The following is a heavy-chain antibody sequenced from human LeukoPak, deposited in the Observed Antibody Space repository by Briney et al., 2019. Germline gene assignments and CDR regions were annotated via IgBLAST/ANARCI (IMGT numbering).Heavy chain of an antibody. CDR2: IKQDGSEK. Sequence: PGGSLRLSCAASGFTFSSYWMSWVRQAPGKGLEWVGNIKQDGSEKYYVDSVKGRFTISRDNAKNSLYLQMNSLRAEDTAVYYCARLIVVVITTRPYGMDVRGQGTTVTVSS. J-gene: IGHJ6*02. D-gene: IGHD3-22*01. CDR1: GFTFSSYW. CDR3: ARLIVVVITTRPYGMDV. V-gene: IGHV3-7*01.